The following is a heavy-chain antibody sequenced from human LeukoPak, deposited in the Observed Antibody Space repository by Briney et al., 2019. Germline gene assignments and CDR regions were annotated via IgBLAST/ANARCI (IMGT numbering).Heavy chain of an antibody. V-gene: IGHV4-39*07. Sequence: PSETLSLTCTVSGGSISSSSYYWGRIRQPPGKGLEWIGSIYYSGSTYYNPSLKSRVTISVDTSKNQFSLKLSSMTAADTAVYYCARDIPKEDYYDSSGPQDVWGKGTTVTVSS. J-gene: IGHJ6*04. D-gene: IGHD3-22*01. CDR2: IYYSGST. CDR1: GGSISSSSYY. CDR3: ARDIPKEDYYDSSGPQDV.